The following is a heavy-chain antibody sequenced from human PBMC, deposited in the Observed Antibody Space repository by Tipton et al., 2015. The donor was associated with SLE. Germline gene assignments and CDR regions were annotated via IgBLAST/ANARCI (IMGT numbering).Heavy chain of an antibody. D-gene: IGHD2/OR15-2a*01. V-gene: IGHV3-23*03. CDR1: GFTFRSFA. CDR3: AKDQNRRRDH. Sequence: GSLRLSCAASGFTFRSFAMSWVRQAPGKGLECVAVIYSGGTTYYADSVKGRFTISRDNSKNTLYLQMNSLRAEDTAVYYCAKDQNRRRDHWGQGTLVTVSS. J-gene: IGHJ4*02. CDR2: IYSGGTT.